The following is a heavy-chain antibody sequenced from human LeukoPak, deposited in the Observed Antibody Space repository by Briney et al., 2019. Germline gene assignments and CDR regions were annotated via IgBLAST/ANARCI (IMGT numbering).Heavy chain of an antibody. CDR3: ASGGSYSFDY. J-gene: IGHJ4*02. Sequence: SQTLSLTCVISGDSVSSNNVAWNWIRQSPSRGLEWLGRTCYRSKWDNDYAESVKSRITINPDTSKNQFSLQLNSVTPEDTAVYYCASGGSYSFDYWGQGILVTVSS. D-gene: IGHD3-10*01. V-gene: IGHV6-1*01. CDR1: GDSVSSNNVA. CDR2: TCYRSKWDN.